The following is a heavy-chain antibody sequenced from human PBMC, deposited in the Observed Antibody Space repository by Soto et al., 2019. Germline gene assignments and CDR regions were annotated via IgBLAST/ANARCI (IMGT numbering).Heavy chain of an antibody. J-gene: IGHJ4*02. CDR2: INSDGSST. Sequence: EVQLVESGGGLVQPGGSLRLSCAASGFTFSSYWMHWVRQAPGKGLVWVSRINSDGSSTSYAGSVKGRFTLSRENAKNALYLQMNSLSAEDTAVYYCERSGAFDYWGQGTLVIVSS. D-gene: IGHD3-10*01. CDR3: ERSGAFDY. V-gene: IGHV3-74*01. CDR1: GFTFSSYW.